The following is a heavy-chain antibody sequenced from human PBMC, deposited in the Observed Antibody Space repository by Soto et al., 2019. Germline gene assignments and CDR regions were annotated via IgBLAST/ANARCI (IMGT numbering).Heavy chain of an antibody. CDR2: IYWDDDK. J-gene: IGHJ5*02. CDR3: AHRPYSSSYFPLGWFDP. V-gene: IGHV2-5*02. CDR1: GFSLSTSGVG. Sequence: QITLKESGPTLVKPTQTLTLTCTFSGFSLSTSGVGVGWIRQPPGKALEWLALIYWDDDKRYSPSLKSRLTITKDTPKNQVVLTMTNMDPVDTATYYCAHRPYSSSYFPLGWFDPWGQGTLVTVSS. D-gene: IGHD6-6*01.